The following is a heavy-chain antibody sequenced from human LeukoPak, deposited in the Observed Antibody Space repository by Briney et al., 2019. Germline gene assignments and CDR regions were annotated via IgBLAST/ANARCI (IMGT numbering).Heavy chain of an antibody. Sequence: ASVKVSCKASGGTFSSYAISWVRQAPGQGLEWMGGIIPIFGTANYAQKFQGRVTITADESTSTAYMELSSLRPEDTAVYYCARFGELLYNWFDPWGQGTLVTVSS. V-gene: IGHV1-69*13. J-gene: IGHJ5*02. D-gene: IGHD3-10*01. CDR2: IIPIFGTA. CDR3: ARFGELLYNWFDP. CDR1: GGTFSSYA.